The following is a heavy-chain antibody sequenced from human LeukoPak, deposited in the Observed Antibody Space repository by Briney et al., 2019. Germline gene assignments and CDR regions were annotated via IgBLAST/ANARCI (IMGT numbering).Heavy chain of an antibody. CDR3: ARAFLVGYSPEEYFFDY. CDR1: GGSISSSSYY. V-gene: IGHV4-39*07. D-gene: IGHD2-15*01. J-gene: IGHJ4*02. Sequence: SETLSLTCSVSGGSISSSSYYWGWIRQSPGKGLEWIGCIYYSGSTYYNPSLQSRVTISVDTSKNQFSLKLSSVTAADTAVYYCARAFLVGYSPEEYFFDYWGQGNLVTVSS. CDR2: IYYSGST.